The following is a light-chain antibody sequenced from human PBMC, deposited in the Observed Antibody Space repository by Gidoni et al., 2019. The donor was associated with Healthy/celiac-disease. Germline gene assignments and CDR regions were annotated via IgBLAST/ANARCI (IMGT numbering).Light chain of an antibody. CDR1: QSVLYSSNNKNY. V-gene: IGKV4-1*01. Sequence: DIVMTQSPDSLAVSLGERATIKCKSSQSVLYSSNNKNYLAWYQQKPGQPPKLLIYWASTREAVVPDRFSGSGSGTDFTLTISSLQAEDVAVYYCQQYYSTPCTFGQGTKVEIK. J-gene: IGKJ1*01. CDR2: WAS. CDR3: QQYYSTPCT.